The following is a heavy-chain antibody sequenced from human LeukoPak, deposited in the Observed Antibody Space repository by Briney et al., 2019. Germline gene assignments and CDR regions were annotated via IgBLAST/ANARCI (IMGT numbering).Heavy chain of an antibody. CDR2: ISAYNGNT. D-gene: IGHD3-10*02. V-gene: IGHV1-18*01. CDR3: ARDLVRGVFYYYYYMDV. Sequence: GASVKVSCKASGYTFTSYGISWVRQAPGQGLEWMGWISAYNGNTNYAQKLQGRVTMTTDTSTSTAYMDLRSLRSDDTAVYYCARDLVRGVFYYYYYMDVWGKGTTVTVSS. J-gene: IGHJ6*03. CDR1: GYTFTSYG.